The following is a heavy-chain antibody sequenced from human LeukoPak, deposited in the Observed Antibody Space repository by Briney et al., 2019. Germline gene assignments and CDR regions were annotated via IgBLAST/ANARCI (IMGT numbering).Heavy chain of an antibody. D-gene: IGHD2-2*01. CDR2: ISYDGSNK. V-gene: IGHV3-30*01. CDR3: ARDGEEYQLPEYFQH. J-gene: IGHJ1*01. Sequence: GALKLLLSSSGFTFKSYCIHLVPQGPGKGVRVVAVISYDGSNKYYADSVKGRFTISRDNSKNTLYLQMNSLRAEDTAVYYCARDGEEYQLPEYFQHWGQGTLVTVSS. CDR1: GFTFKSYC.